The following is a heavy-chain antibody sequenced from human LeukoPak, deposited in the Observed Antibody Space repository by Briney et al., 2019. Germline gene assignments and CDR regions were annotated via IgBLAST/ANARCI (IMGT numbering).Heavy chain of an antibody. D-gene: IGHD3-10*01. V-gene: IGHV4-31*03. J-gene: IGHJ6*02. CDR1: GGSISSGGSY. Sequence: SQTLSLTCTVSGGSISSGGSYWSWIRQHPGKGLEWIGYIYYSGSTYYNPSLKSRVTISVDTSKNQFSLKLSSVTAADTAVYYCARSAGPPGYYYGMDVWGQGTTVTVSS. CDR2: IYYSGST. CDR3: ARSAGPPGYYYGMDV.